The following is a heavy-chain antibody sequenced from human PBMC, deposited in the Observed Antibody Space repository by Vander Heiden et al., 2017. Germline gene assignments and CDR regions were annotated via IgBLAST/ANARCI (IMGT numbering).Heavy chain of an antibody. J-gene: IGHJ4*02. V-gene: IGHV4-38-2*01. D-gene: IGHD2-15*01. Sequence: QVQLQESGPGLVKPSETLSLTCAVSGYSISSGYHWGWIRQPPGKGLEWIGSIHHRGSTYYNPSLRSRVTISVDTSNNQFSLRLSSVTAADTAVYFCARAKVVAATPGFDYWGQGTLVTVSS. CDR3: ARAKVVAATPGFDY. CDR2: IHHRGST. CDR1: GYSISSGYH.